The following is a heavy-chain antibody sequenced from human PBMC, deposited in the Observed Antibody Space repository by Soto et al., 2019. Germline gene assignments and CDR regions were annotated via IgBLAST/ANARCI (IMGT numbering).Heavy chain of an antibody. V-gene: IGHV4-34*02. CDR3: AIRIEEPARTH. D-gene: IGHD2-15*01. J-gene: IGHJ4*02. CDR1: GASFNGYF. Sequence: QVQVQQWGTGQIEPSETLSLSCGVFGASFNGYFWTWIRQSPGKGLEWIGEINHRGAANYNPSLTSRITMSLATSRSQVSLRLASVTAADTAAYYCAIRIEEPARTHWGQGTMVTVSS. CDR2: INHRGAA.